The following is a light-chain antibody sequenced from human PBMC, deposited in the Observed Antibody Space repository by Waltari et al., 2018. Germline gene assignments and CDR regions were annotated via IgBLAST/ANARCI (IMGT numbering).Light chain of an antibody. CDR3: AAWDDSLNAVV. Sequence: QSVLTQPPSASGTPGQRVTISCSGSSSTIGGNTVNWYQQLPGAAPKLLIYNNNQRPSGVPDRFSGSKSGTSASLAISSLQSEDEAHYYCAAWDDSLNAVVFGGGTKLTVL. CDR1: SSTIGGNT. V-gene: IGLV1-44*01. J-gene: IGLJ2*01. CDR2: NNN.